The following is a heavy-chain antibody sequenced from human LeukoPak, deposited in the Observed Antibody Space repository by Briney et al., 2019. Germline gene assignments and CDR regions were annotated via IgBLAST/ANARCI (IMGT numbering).Heavy chain of an antibody. Sequence: PSETLSLTCTVSGGSISSISYYWGWIRQPPGKGLEWTGSIYYSGSTYYNPSLKSRVTISVDTSRNKFSLKLTSVTAADTAVYYCAREDSDNTDDAFDIWGQGTVVTVSS. D-gene: IGHD1-14*01. CDR2: IYYSGST. J-gene: IGHJ3*02. CDR1: GGSISSISYY. V-gene: IGHV4-39*02. CDR3: AREDSDNTDDAFDI.